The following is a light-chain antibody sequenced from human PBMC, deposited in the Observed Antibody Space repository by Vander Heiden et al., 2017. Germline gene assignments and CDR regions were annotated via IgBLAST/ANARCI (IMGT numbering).Light chain of an antibody. CDR3: QVWDSSSDHRVV. CDR1: TLGSKN. Sequence: SYVLTQPPSVSVAPGQTARITCGGHTLGSKNVHWYQQKPGQAPVLVVYDESDRPSGIPERFSGSNSGNTATLTISRVEAGDEADYYCQVWDSSSDHRVVFGGGTKLTVL. CDR2: DES. J-gene: IGLJ2*01. V-gene: IGLV3-21*02.